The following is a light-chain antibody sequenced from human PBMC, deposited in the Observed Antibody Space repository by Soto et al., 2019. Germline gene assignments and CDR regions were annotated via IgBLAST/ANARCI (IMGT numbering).Light chain of an antibody. J-gene: IGLJ2*01. Sequence: QSVLTQPPSVSGAPGQRVTISCTGCSSNIGAGYDVHWYQHLPGTGPKLLIYGDTNRPSGVPDRFSGSKSGTSASLAITGLQSEDEADYYCQSYDSSLSGHVVFGGGTKLTVL. CDR3: QSYDSSLSGHVV. CDR1: SSNIGAGYD. V-gene: IGLV1-40*01. CDR2: GDT.